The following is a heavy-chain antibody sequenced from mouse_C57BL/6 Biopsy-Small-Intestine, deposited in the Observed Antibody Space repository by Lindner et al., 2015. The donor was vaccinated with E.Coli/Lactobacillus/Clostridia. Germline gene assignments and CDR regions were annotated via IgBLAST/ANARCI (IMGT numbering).Heavy chain of an antibody. CDR3: ARERSSSSLDY. D-gene: IGHD6-2*01. Sequence: SVKVSCKASGGTFSSYTLSWVRQAPGQGLEWMGGIIPIFGSANYAQKFQGRVTITADESTSTAYLELSSLRSDDTAVYYCARERSSSSLDYWGQGNPGHRLL. J-gene: IGHJ4*01. CDR2: IIPIFGSA. V-gene: IGHV1-4*01. CDR1: GGTFSSYT.